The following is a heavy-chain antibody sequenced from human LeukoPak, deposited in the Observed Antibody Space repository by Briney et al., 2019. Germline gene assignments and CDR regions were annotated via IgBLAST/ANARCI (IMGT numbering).Heavy chain of an antibody. V-gene: IGHV3-7*01. J-gene: IGHJ4*02. Sequence: GGSLRLSCEGSGFSFSEYWMSWVRQAPGKGLEWVASVKQGGREKYYVDSVKGRFDISRDDAKNSLYPQMNTLRSDDTALYYCASYYGINWVIGYWSQGTLVTVSS. CDR1: GFSFSEYW. CDR2: VKQGGREK. CDR3: ASYYGINWVIGY. D-gene: IGHD4-17*01.